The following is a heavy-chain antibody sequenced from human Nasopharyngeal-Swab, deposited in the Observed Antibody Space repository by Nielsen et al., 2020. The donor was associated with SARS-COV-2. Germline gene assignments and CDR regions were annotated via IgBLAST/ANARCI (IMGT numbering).Heavy chain of an antibody. CDR3: ARSATYYDILTGYYKAYCFDY. J-gene: IGHJ4*02. CDR2: IYYSGST. V-gene: IGHV4-59*13. D-gene: IGHD3-9*01. Sequence: PGKGLEWIGYIYYSGSTNYNPSLKSRVTISVDTSKNQFSLKLSSVTAADTAVYYCARSATYYDILTGYYKAYCFDYWGQGTLVTVSS.